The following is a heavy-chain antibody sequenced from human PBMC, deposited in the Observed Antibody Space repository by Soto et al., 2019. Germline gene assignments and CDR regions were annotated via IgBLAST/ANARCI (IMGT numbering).Heavy chain of an antibody. CDR3: ARNQNYDFWSGYIAHYFYLGMHV. V-gene: IGHV1-8*01. J-gene: IGHJ6*01. Sequence: ASVKVSCKASGYTFTSYDINWVRQATGQGLEWMGWMNPNSGNTGYAQKFQGRVTMTRNTSISTAYMELSSLRSEDTAVYYCARNQNYDFWSGYIAHYFYLGMHVWRQSTPVTAS. D-gene: IGHD3-3*01. CDR2: MNPNSGNT. CDR1: GYTFTSYD.